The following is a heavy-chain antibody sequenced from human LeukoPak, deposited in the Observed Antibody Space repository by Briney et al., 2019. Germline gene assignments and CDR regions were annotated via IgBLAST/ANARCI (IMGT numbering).Heavy chain of an antibody. V-gene: IGHV3-30*02. D-gene: IGHD3-3*01. CDR2: IRYDGSKK. CDR1: GFTFSSYG. J-gene: IGHJ3*02. Sequence: PGGSLRLSCAASGFTFSSYGMHWVRQAPGKGLEWVAFIRYDGSKKYYADSVKGRFTISRDTSKNTLYLQMNSLRAEDTAVYYCAKIGGFWSGSGAFDIWGQGTMVTVSS. CDR3: AKIGGFWSGSGAFDI.